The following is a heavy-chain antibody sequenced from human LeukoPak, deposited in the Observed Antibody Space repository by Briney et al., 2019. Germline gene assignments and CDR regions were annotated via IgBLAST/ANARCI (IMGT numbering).Heavy chain of an antibody. CDR1: GFTFSSYG. V-gene: IGHV3-30*18. CDR2: ISYDGSNK. Sequence: PGRSLRLSCAASGFTFSSYGMHWVRKAPGKGLEWVAVISYDGSNKYYADSVKGRFTISRDNSKNTLYLQMNSLRAEDTAVYYCAKGGHSSGWWDYFDYWGQGTLVTVSS. CDR3: AKGGHSSGWWDYFDY. J-gene: IGHJ4*02. D-gene: IGHD6-19*01.